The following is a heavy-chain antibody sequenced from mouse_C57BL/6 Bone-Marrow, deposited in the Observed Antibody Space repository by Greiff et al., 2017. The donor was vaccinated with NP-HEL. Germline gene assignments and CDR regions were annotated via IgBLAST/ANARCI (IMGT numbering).Heavy chain of an antibody. V-gene: IGHV1-64*01. CDR2: IHPNSGST. CDR1: GYTFTSYW. Sequence: VQLQQPGAELVKPGASVKLSCKASGYTFTSYWMHWVKQRPGQGLEWIGMIHPNSGSTNYNEKFKSKATLTVDKSSSTAYMQLSILTSEDSAVYYCARRELGRGNYWGQGTTLTVSS. CDR3: ARRELGRGNY. J-gene: IGHJ2*01. D-gene: IGHD4-1*01.